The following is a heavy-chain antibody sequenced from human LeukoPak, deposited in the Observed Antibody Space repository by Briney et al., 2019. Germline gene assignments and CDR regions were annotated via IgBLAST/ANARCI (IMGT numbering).Heavy chain of an antibody. Sequence: GTSVKVSCKASGFTFTSSAMQWVRQARGQRLEWIGWIVVGSGNTNYAQKFQGRVTMTRDTSISTAYMELSRLRSDDTAVYYCARTYYYDSSGYCCDYWGQGTLVTVSS. D-gene: IGHD3-22*01. CDR2: IVVGSGNT. V-gene: IGHV1-58*02. CDR1: GFTFTSSA. J-gene: IGHJ4*02. CDR3: ARTYYYDSSGYCCDY.